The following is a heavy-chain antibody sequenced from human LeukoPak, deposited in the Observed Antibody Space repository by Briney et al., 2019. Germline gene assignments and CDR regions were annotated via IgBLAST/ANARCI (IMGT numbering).Heavy chain of an antibody. Sequence: GGSLRLSCVASGFTFSSYAMHWVRQAPGKRLEWVAVISYDGSNKYYADSVKGRFTISRDNSKNTLYLQMNSLRAEDTAVYYCARDRIGYSYGYGFDYWGQGTLVTVSS. CDR3: ARDRIGYSYGYGFDY. J-gene: IGHJ4*02. D-gene: IGHD5-18*01. V-gene: IGHV3-30-3*01. CDR1: GFTFSSYA. CDR2: ISYDGSNK.